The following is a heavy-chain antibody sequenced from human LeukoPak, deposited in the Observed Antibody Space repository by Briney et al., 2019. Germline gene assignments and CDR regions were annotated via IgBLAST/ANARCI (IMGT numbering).Heavy chain of an antibody. D-gene: IGHD6-19*01. J-gene: IGHJ6*03. CDR1: GFTFSSYA. CDR2: ISGSGGST. CDR3: AKDMYSSGWYGFYYYYMDV. Sequence: PGGSLRLSCAASGFTFSSYAMSWVRQAPGEGLEWVSAISGSGGSTYYADSVKGRFTISRDNSKNTLYLQMTSLRAEDTAVYYCAKDMYSSGWYGFYYYYMDVWGKGTTVTVSS. V-gene: IGHV3-23*01.